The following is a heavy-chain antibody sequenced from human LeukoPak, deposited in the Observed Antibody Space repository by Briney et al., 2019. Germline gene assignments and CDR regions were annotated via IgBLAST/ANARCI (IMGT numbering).Heavy chain of an antibody. D-gene: IGHD5-24*01. J-gene: IGHJ6*03. CDR1: GGSISSSNW. CDR3: AREGRYRYGYNEYHSYMDI. Sequence: PSGTLSLTCAVSGGSISSSNWWSWIRQPAGKGLEWIGRIYSSGSTNYNPSLKSRVTMSVDTPKNQFSLKLSSVTAAETAVYYCAREGRYRYGYNEYHSYMDIWGKGTTVTVSS. V-gene: IGHV4-4*07. CDR2: IYSSGST.